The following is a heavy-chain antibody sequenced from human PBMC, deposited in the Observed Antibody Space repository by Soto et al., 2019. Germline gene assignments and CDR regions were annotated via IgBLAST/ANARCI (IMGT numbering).Heavy chain of an antibody. J-gene: IGHJ4*02. V-gene: IGHV3-15*07. CDR1: NFAFTNAY. Sequence: GGSLRLSCTASNFAFTNAYMNWVRQAPGKGLEWVGRIKSKTDGGTTDYAAPVKGRFTISRDDSKNTLYLQMNSLKTEDTAVYYCTTDYEDIEVVVAATPVYWGQET. CDR3: TTDYEDIEVVVAATPVY. CDR2: IKSKTDGGTT. D-gene: IGHD2-15*01.